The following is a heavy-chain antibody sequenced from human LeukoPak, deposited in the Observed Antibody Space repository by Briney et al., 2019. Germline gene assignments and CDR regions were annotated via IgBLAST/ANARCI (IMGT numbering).Heavy chain of an antibody. D-gene: IGHD3-9*01. J-gene: IGHJ6*04. CDR3: ARGLIRQSAFDI. CDR2: IYYSGST. V-gene: IGHV4-59*01. Sequence: KPSETLSLTCTVSGGSISNYYWSWIRQPPGKGLGWIAYIYYSGSTNYNPSLKSRVTISIDTSKNHFSLKLNSVTAAGTAVYYCARGLIRQSAFDIWGKGTTVTVSS. CDR1: GGSISNYY.